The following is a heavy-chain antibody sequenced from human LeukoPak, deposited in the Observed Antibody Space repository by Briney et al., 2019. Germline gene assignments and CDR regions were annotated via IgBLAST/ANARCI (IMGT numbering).Heavy chain of an antibody. CDR1: GGSITSSSYY. CDR3: ARHLGFCSSSTCNTWFDP. Sequence: SETLSLTCTVSGGSITSSSYYWGWIRQPPGKGLEWIGSIYYSGSTYYNPSLKSRVTISVDTSKNQFSLKLSSVTAADTAVYYCARHLGFCSSSTCNTWFDPWGQGTLVTVSS. J-gene: IGHJ5*02. CDR2: IYYSGST. V-gene: IGHV4-39*01. D-gene: IGHD2-2*01.